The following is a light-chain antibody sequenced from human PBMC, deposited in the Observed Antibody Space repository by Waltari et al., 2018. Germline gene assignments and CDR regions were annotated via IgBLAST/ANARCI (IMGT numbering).Light chain of an antibody. CDR3: QQYYSTPYS. CDR1: PSVLYSSNNKNC. CDR2: WAS. J-gene: IGKJ2*03. V-gene: IGKV4-1*01. Sequence: DIVMTQSPDSLAVSLGEWATINRKSSPSVLYSSNNKNCLGWYQQKPGQPPKLLIYWASTRESGVPDRFSGSGSGTDFTLTISSLQAEDVAVYYCQQYYSTPYSFGQGTKLEIK.